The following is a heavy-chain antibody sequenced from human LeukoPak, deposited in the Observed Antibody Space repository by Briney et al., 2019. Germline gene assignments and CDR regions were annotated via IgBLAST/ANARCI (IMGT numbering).Heavy chain of an antibody. J-gene: IGHJ5*02. CDR2: IYSGGST. D-gene: IGHD3-10*01. V-gene: IGHV3-53*01. Sequence: GGSLRLSCAASGFTFSSYSMNWVRQAPGKGLEWVSVIYSGGSTYYADSVKGRFTISRDNSKNTLYLQMNSLRAEDTAVYYCARDRYYYGSAPWGQGTLVTVSS. CDR1: GFTFSSYS. CDR3: ARDRYYYGSAP.